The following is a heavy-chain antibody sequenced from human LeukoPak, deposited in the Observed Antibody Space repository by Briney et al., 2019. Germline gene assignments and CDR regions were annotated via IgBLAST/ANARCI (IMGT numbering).Heavy chain of an antibody. CDR2: ISSNGGST. V-gene: IGHV3-64*01. J-gene: IGHJ5*02. CDR1: GFTFSSYA. D-gene: IGHD5-24*01. CDR3: ATNYKGLGFDP. Sequence: GGSLRLSCAASGFTFSSYAMHWVRQAPGKGLEYVSAISSNGGSTYYANSVKGRFTISRDNSKNTLYLQMNSLRAEDTAVYYCATNYKGLGFDPWGQGTLVTVSS.